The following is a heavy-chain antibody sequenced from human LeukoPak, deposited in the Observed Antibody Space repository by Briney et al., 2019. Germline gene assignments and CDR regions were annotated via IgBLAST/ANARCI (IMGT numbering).Heavy chain of an antibody. Sequence: GGSLRLSCAAFGFTFRTYAMNWVRQAPGKGLEWVSLITGNGDTIQYADSVKGRFTISRDNSKNTLYLQMNNVRAEDTAMYYCAGEPGIRNGMDVWGQGTTVTVSS. V-gene: IGHV3-23*01. CDR3: AGEPGIRNGMDV. J-gene: IGHJ6*02. CDR1: GFTFRTYA. CDR2: ITGNGDTI.